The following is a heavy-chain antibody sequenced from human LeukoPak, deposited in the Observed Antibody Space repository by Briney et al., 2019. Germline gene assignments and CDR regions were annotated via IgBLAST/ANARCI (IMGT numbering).Heavy chain of an antibody. Sequence: GGSLRPSCAASGFTVSSNYMSWVRQAPGKGLERVSVIYSGGSTYYADSVKGRFTISRHNSKNTLYLQMNSLRAEDTAVYYCARADYYDSYDYWGQGTLVTVSS. CDR2: IYSGGST. D-gene: IGHD3-22*01. CDR1: GFTVSSNY. J-gene: IGHJ4*02. V-gene: IGHV3-53*04. CDR3: ARADYYDSYDY.